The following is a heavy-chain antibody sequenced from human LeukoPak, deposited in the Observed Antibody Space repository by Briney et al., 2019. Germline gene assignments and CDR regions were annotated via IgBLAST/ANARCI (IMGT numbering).Heavy chain of an antibody. V-gene: IGHV3-48*03. CDR1: GFTFSSYE. CDR3: AKGSVAGRQRAPPKEWFDP. D-gene: IGHD6-6*01. CDR2: ISSSGSTI. J-gene: IGHJ5*02. Sequence: GGSLRLSCAASGFTFSSYEMNWVRQAPGKGLEWVSYISSSGSTIYYADSVKGRFTISRDNAKNSLYLQMNSLRAEDTAVYYCAKGSVAGRQRAPPKEWFDPWGQGTLVTVSS.